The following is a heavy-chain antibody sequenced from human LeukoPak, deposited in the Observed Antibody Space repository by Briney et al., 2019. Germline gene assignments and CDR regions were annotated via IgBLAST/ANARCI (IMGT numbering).Heavy chain of an antibody. CDR1: GGSISSGGYY. CDR3: AGGWSSFDY. V-gene: IGHV4-39*01. D-gene: IGHD6-19*01. Sequence: PSETLSLTCTVSGGSISSGGYYWIWIRQPPGKGLEWIGSFYYGGNTYHNPSLKSRVTIPVDTSKNQFSLKLSSVTAADTAMYCCAGGWSSFDYWGQGTLVTVSS. J-gene: IGHJ4*02. CDR2: FYYGGNT.